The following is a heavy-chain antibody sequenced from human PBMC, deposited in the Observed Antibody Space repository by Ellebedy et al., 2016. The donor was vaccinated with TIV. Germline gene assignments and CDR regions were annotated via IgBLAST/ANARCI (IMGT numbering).Heavy chain of an antibody. CDR1: GGSISSSNW. CDR3: ARGSVYCSSTTCYPFDC. D-gene: IGHD2-2*01. CDR2: IYHSGST. J-gene: IGHJ4*02. Sequence: SETLSLXXAVSGGSISSSNWWRWVRPPPGKGLEWIGEIYHSGSTNYNPSLKSRVTMSVDTSKTQFSLNLTSVTAADTAVYFCARGSVYCSSTTCYPFDCWGQGTLVTVSS. V-gene: IGHV4-4*02.